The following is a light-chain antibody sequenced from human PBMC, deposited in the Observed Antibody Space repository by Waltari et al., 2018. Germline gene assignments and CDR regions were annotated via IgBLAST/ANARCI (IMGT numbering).Light chain of an antibody. CDR3: SSFTSSTTGI. CDR1: SSDSGGYNY. J-gene: IGLJ2*01. V-gene: IGLV2-14*03. CDR2: DVT. Sequence: SALTQPDSVSGSPGQSITISCIGISSDSGGYNYVLWYQQPPGEAPKVIIYDVTNRPSGVSNRFSGSKSGSSASLTISGLQPEDEADYYCSSFTSSTTGIFGGGTKLTVL.